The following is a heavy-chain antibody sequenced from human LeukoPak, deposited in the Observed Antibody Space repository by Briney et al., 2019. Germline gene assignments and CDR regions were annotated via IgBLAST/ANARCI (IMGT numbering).Heavy chain of an antibody. D-gene: IGHD3-10*01. J-gene: IGHJ4*02. CDR3: ARQEYYYGSGSYHPPYYFDY. Sequence: SETLSLTCTVSGGSIITSSYYWGWIRQPPGKGLEWIGSIYYSGSTYYNPSLESRVTISVDTSKNQFSLKLSSLTAADTAVYYCARQEYYYGSGSYHPPYYFDYWGQGTLVTVSS. CDR2: IYYSGST. V-gene: IGHV4-39*01. CDR1: GGSIITSSYY.